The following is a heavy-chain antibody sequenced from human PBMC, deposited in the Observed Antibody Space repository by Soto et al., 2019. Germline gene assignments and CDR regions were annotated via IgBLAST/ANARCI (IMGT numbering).Heavy chain of an antibody. CDR3: ARGWDVNS. Sequence: QVQMQESGPGLVKPSETLSLTYTVSGASVSSGNHYWGWIRQSPGKGLEYIGNIYHSGITNYNPSLKSRVTISADTSRNQFSLKVSSVTAADTAVYYCARGWDVNSWGQGTLVTVYS. J-gene: IGHJ4*02. D-gene: IGHD6-19*01. V-gene: IGHV4-61*01. CDR2: IYHSGIT. CDR1: GASVSSGNHY.